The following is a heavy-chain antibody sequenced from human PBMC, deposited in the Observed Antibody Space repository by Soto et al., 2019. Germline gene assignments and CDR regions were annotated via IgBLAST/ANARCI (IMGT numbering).Heavy chain of an antibody. V-gene: IGHV4-38-2*01. J-gene: IGHJ4*02. D-gene: IGHD3-10*01. CDR2: IYYSGST. Sequence: SETLSLTCAVSGDSISTGYYWAWIRQPPGKGLEWIGSIYYSGSTYYNPSLKSRVTISVDTSKNQFSLKLSSVTAADTAVYYCASLPYYYGSEREMGWGRGTLVTVSS. CDR3: ASLPYYYGSEREMG. CDR1: GDSISTGYY.